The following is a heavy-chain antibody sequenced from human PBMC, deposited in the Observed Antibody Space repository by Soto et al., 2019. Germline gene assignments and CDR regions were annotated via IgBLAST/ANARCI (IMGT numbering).Heavy chain of an antibody. D-gene: IGHD2-8*02. CDR3: AGRDTGGFLRYFDN. V-gene: IGHV1-69*06. J-gene: IGHJ4*02. CDR2: IVPNIGTV. Sequence: QVQLVQSGAEVKKPGSSVKVSCKASGGTLTRFINYPIDWVRQAPRQGLEWMGGIVPNIGTVNYAQKFQGRVTITADKSPGTAFMELHSLRSEDTALSFCAGRDTGGFLRYFDNWGQGTLVTVSS. CDR1: GGTLTRFINYP.